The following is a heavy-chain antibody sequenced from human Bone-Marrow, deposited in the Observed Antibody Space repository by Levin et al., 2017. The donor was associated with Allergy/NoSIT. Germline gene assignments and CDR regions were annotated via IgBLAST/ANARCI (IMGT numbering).Heavy chain of an antibody. Sequence: GESLKISCAASGSTFSNYAMHWVRQAPGKGLEWVAVISHDGTNKYYADSVKGRFTISRDNSKNTLYLQMNSLRSEDTAIYYCARALATYYYMDVWGKATTVTVSS. J-gene: IGHJ6*03. D-gene: IGHD5-12*01. CDR3: ARALATYYYMDV. CDR2: ISHDGTNK. V-gene: IGHV3-30-3*01. CDR1: GSTFSNYA.